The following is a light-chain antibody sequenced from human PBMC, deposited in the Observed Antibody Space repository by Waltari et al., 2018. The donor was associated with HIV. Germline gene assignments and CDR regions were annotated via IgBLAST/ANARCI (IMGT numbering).Light chain of an antibody. CDR2: RTK. Sequence: QTVVTQEPSFSVSPGGAVTLPCGLSYGSVSPSYYPSWYQHSPGPPTPGRAPRPLIYRTKPRSSGVPVRFSGSIRGNKAALTITGAQADDESDYYCVLYMGSGIWVFGGGTNLTVL. CDR3: VLYMGSGIWV. CDR1: YGSVSPSYY. J-gene: IGLJ3*02. V-gene: IGLV8-61*01.